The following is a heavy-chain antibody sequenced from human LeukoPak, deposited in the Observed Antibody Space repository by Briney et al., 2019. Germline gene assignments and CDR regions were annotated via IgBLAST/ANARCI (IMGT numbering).Heavy chain of an antibody. D-gene: IGHD2-2*01. V-gene: IGHV5-51*01. CDR1: GYSFTSYW. J-gene: IGHJ3*02. CDR2: IYPGDSDT. CDR3: ARRSVGYCSSTSCSNLPLLDAFDI. Sequence: GESLKISCKGSGYSFTSYWIGWVRQMPGKGLEWMGIIYPGDSDTRYSPSFQGQVTISADKSISTAYLQWSSLKASDTAMYYCARRSVGYCSSTSCSNLPLLDAFDIWGQGTMVTVSS.